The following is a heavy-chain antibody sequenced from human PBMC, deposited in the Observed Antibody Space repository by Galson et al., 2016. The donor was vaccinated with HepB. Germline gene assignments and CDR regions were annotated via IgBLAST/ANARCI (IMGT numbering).Heavy chain of an antibody. J-gene: IGHJ4*02. CDR1: GFSLSTSGLG. CDR3: AQRPYFCTSVSCWDY. V-gene: IGHV2-5*02. D-gene: IGHD2-8*02. CDR2: IFWDDDK. Sequence: PALVKPTQTLTLNCTFSGFSLSTSGLGVGWIRQPPGKALEWLALIFWDDDKRYNPSLKSRLPITKDTSKNQVVLTMTNMDTVDTAKYYCAQRPYFCTSVSCWDYWGQGSLVTVSS.